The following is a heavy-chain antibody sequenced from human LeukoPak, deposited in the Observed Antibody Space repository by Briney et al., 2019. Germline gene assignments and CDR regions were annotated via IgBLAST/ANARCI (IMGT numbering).Heavy chain of an antibody. Sequence: SETLSLTCTAPGGSISSYYWSWIRQPPGKGLEWIGYICYSGSTNYNPSPKSRVTISVDTSKNQFSLKLSSVTAADTAVYYCARGPYFWSGYRYWGQGTLVTVSS. CDR1: GGSISSYY. V-gene: IGHV4-59*12. CDR3: ARGPYFWSGYRY. D-gene: IGHD3-3*01. CDR2: ICYSGST. J-gene: IGHJ4*02.